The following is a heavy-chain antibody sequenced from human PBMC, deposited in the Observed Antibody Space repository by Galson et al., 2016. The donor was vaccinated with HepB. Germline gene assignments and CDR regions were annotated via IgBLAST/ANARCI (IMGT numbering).Heavy chain of an antibody. CDR2: INPDGSQT. CDR1: GFTFSTFW. V-gene: IGHV3-7*01. J-gene: IGHJ3*01. Sequence: SLRLSCAASGFTFSTFWMTWVRQAPGKGLEWVANINPDGSQTYYMDSVKGRFNISKDNAKNSLYLRMNSLRADDTAVYYCARDPMRFAFDLWGQGTMVTVSS. CDR3: ARDPMRFAFDL.